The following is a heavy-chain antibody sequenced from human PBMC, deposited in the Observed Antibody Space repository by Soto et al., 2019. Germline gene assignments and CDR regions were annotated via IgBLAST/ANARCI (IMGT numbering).Heavy chain of an antibody. J-gene: IGHJ6*02. CDR3: ARQRYYDILTGYYPGMDV. V-gene: IGHV4-39*01. D-gene: IGHD3-9*01. CDR1: GGSISSSSYY. Sequence: SETLSLTCTVSGGSISSSSYYWGWIRQPPGKGLEWIGSIYYSGSTYYNPSLKSRVTISVDTSKNQFSLKLSSVTAADTAVCYCARQRYYDILTGYYPGMDVWGQGTTVTVSS. CDR2: IYYSGST.